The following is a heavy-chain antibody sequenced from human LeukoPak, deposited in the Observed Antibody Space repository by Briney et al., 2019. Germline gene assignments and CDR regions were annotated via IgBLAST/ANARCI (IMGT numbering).Heavy chain of an antibody. CDR1: GGSFSSDAYY. CDR2: VYYSGRT. V-gene: IGHV4-61*08. CDR3: VREASTSYYDSDGYYRQTETFDV. Sequence: SETLSLTCTVSGGSFSSDAYYWNWIRKSPGKGLEWVGFVYYSGRTKYNPSLKSRVTISIDTSKNQVSLKLRSVTAADTAMYFCVREASTSYYDSDGYYRQTETFDVWGLGTMVTVSS. J-gene: IGHJ3*01. D-gene: IGHD3-22*01.